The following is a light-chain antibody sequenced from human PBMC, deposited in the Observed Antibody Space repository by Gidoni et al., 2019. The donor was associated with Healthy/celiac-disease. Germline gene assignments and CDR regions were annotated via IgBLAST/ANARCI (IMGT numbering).Light chain of an antibody. CDR3: QQLNSYA. Sequence: DIKLTQSPSFLSASVGDRVTITCRASQDISSYLAWYQQKPGKAPELLIYAASILQSGVPSRFSGRGSGTEFTLTISSLQPADFATYYCQQLNSYAFGQGTKVDSK. CDR1: QDISSY. J-gene: IGKJ2*01. V-gene: IGKV1-9*01. CDR2: AAS.